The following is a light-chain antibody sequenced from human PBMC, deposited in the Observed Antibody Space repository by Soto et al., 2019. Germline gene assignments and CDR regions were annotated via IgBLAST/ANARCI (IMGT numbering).Light chain of an antibody. CDR2: KAS. Sequence: DIQMTQSPSTLSASIGDRVTITCRASQNISNWLAWYQQKPGKAPKLLIYKASGLEGGVPSRFSGSASGTEFTLTISSLQPDDFATYYCQHYDGFPWTFGQGTKVEIK. J-gene: IGKJ1*01. CDR1: QNISNW. CDR3: QHYDGFPWT. V-gene: IGKV1-5*03.